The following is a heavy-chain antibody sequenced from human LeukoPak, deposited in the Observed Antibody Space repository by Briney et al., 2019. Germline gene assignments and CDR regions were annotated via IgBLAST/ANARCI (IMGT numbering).Heavy chain of an antibody. CDR1: GGTFTRYA. V-gene: IGHV1-2*02. CDR2: INPNSGGT. D-gene: IGHD3-22*01. J-gene: IGHJ4*02. Sequence: ASVKVSCKASGGTFTRYAITWVRQAPGQGLEWMGWINPNSGGTNYAQKFHGRVTMTRDTSISTAYMELSRLRSDDTAVYYCARGSYDSSGYGLDYWGQGTLVTVSS. CDR3: ARGSYDSSGYGLDY.